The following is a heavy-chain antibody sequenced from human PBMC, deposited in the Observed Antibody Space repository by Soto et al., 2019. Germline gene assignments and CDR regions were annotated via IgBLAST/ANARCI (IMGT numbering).Heavy chain of an antibody. Sequence: GGALRLSCGASGFTFNTYSMHWGRQPPGKGLEWLAAIWYDGTQKYYADSVKGRFIISRDNSKKTLYLEMNSLRAEDTAVYYCARAGGTTVTGLWHFDSWGRGTLVTVSS. CDR1: GFTFNTYS. CDR2: IWYDGTQK. CDR3: ARAGGTTVTGLWHFDS. V-gene: IGHV3-33*01. J-gene: IGHJ4*02. D-gene: IGHD4-17*01.